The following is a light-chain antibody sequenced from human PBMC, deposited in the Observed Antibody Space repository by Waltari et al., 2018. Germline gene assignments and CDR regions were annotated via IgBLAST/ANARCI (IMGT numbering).Light chain of an antibody. CDR2: WAS. J-gene: IGKJ1*01. Sequence: DIVMTQSPDSLAVSLGERATVNCKSSQSVLYSPTNKNYLACYQQKPGQPPKLLIYWASTRESGVPDRFSGSGSGTDFTLTISSLQAEDVAVYYCQQYANTPRTFGQGTTVEIK. CDR1: QSVLYSPTNKNY. CDR3: QQYANTPRT. V-gene: IGKV4-1*01.